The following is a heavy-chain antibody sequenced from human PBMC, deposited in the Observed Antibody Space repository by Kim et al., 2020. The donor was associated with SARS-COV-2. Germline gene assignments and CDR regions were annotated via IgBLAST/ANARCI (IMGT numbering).Heavy chain of an antibody. V-gene: IGHV3-21*01. CDR3: ARVSVTAAVAFDY. D-gene: IGHD6-19*01. Sequence: YADSVKGRFTISRDNAKNSLYLQMNSLRAEDTAVYYCARVSVTAAVAFDYWGQGTLVTVSS. J-gene: IGHJ4*02.